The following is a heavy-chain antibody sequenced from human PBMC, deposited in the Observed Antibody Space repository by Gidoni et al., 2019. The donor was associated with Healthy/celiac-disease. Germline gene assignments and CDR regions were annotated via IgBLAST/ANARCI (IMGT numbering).Heavy chain of an antibody. D-gene: IGHD3-3*01. CDR1: GGTFSSYA. V-gene: IGHV1-69*01. CDR3: ARVGRTYYDFWSGYFTNYYYYGMDV. Sequence: QVQLVQSGAEVKKPGSSVTVSCKASGGTFSSYAISWVRHAPGQGLEWVGGIIPIFCTAKDAQKFQGRVTITADESTSTAYMELSSLRSEDTAVYYCARVGRTYYDFWSGYFTNYYYYGMDVWGQGTTVTVSS. J-gene: IGHJ6*02. CDR2: IIPIFCTA.